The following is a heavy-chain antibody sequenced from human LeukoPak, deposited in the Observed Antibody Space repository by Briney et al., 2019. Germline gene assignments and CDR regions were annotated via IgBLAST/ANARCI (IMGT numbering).Heavy chain of an antibody. CDR2: VYTSGST. D-gene: IGHD3-22*01. CDR3: ARSSGYYLVVDY. Sequence: SETLSLTCTVSGGSISSYYWSWIRQPAGKGLEWIGRVYTSGSTNYNPSLKSRVTMSVGTFKNQFSLKLSSVTAADTAVYYCARSSGYYLVVDYWGQGALVTVSS. J-gene: IGHJ4*02. CDR1: GGSISSYY. V-gene: IGHV4-4*07.